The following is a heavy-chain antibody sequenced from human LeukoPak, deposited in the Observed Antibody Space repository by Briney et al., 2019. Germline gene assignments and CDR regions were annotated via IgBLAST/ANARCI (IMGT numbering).Heavy chain of an antibody. V-gene: IGHV3-21*01. J-gene: IGHJ4*02. CDR3: ARRQELDY. D-gene: IGHD6-13*01. CDR1: GFTFTSYS. CDR2: ISSSSSYI. Sequence: GGSLRLSCAASGFTFTSYSMNWVRQTPGKGLEWVSSISSSSSYIYYADSVKGRFTISRDNAKNSLSLQMNSLRAGDTAVYYCARRQELDYWGQGTLVTVSS.